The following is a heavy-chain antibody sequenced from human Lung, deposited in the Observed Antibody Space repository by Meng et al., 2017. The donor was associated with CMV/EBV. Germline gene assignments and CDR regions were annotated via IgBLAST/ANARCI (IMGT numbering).Heavy chain of an antibody. J-gene: IGHJ4*02. CDR3: GKVEGYCGYDEAPFDY. Sequence: GGSLRLXCAASGFTFNNYGMHWVRQAPGKGLEWVAVIWYDGSNKYYADSVKGRFTISRDNSKNTLYLQMTSLRAEDTAVYYGGKVEGYCGYDEAPFDYWGQGTLVTVSS. D-gene: IGHD5-12*01. V-gene: IGHV3-33*06. CDR1: GFTFNNYG. CDR2: IWYDGSNK.